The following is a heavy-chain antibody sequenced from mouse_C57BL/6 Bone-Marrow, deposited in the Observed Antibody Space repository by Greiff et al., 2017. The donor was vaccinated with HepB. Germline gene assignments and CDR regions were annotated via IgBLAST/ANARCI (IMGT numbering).Heavy chain of an antibody. CDR2: ISYDGSN. V-gene: IGHV3-6*01. J-gene: IGHJ4*01. CDR1: GYSITSGYY. CDR3: AGGLLRHYAMDY. Sequence: EVQLQQSGPGLVKPSQSLSLTCSVTGYSITSGYYWNWIRQFPGNKLEWMGYISYDGSNNYNPSLKNRISITRDTSKNQFFLKLNSVTTEDTATYYCAGGLLRHYAMDYWGQGTSVTVSS. D-gene: IGHD1-2*01.